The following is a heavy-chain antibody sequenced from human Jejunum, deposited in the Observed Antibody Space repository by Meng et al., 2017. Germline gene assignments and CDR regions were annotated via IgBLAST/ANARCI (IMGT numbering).Heavy chain of an antibody. CDR1: GGSISNNNW. CDR2: ISHTGRI. D-gene: IGHD2/OR15-2a*01. V-gene: IGHV4-4*02. Sequence: QVQPRESGPGLVKPSGTLSLTCAVSGGSISNNNWWSWVRQPPGKGLEWIGEISHTGRINYNPSLKSRVTMSLDKSKNQFSLDLTSVTGADTAVYYCARDLLDPNIAATGWFDPWGQGTLVTVSS. J-gene: IGHJ5*02. CDR3: ARDLLDPNIAATGWFDP.